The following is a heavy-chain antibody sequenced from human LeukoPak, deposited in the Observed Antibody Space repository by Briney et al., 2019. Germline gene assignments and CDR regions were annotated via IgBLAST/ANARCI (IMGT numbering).Heavy chain of an antibody. CDR1: GYTFSSYW. J-gene: IGHJ4*02. V-gene: IGHV5-51*01. CDR2: IYPVDSDT. Sequence: GEPLKISCKGSGYTFSSYWSGWVRQMPGKGLGWMGIIYPVDSDTRYSPSLQGQVTISVETASATAYLQWSSLKASDTAIYYCARQHDFRLDYWGQGTLVTVSS. CDR3: ARQHDFRLDY. D-gene: IGHD3-3*01.